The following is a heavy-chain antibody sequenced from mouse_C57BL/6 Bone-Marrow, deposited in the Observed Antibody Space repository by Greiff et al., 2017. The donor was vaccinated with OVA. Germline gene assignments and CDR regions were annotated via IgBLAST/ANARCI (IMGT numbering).Heavy chain of an antibody. CDR1: GFTFSDYY. Sequence: EVMLVESEGGLVQPGSSMKLSCTASGFTFSDYYMAWVRQVPEKGLEWVANINYDGSSTYYLDSLKSRFIISRDNAKNILYLQMSSLKSEDTATYYCARDRTAQAPDLAMDYWGQGTSVTVSS. J-gene: IGHJ4*01. D-gene: IGHD3-2*02. CDR2: INYDGSST. V-gene: IGHV5-16*01. CDR3: ARDRTAQAPDLAMDY.